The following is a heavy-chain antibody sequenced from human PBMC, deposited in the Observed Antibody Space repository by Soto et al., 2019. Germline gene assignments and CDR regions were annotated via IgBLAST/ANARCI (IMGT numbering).Heavy chain of an antibody. Sequence: ASVKVSCKASGYTFTSYYMHWVRQAPGQGLEWMGIINPSGGSTSYAQKFQGRVTMTRDTSTSTVYMELSSLRSEDTAVYYCARVLRFLEWLYDYYGMDVWGQGTTVTVSS. V-gene: IGHV1-46*01. J-gene: IGHJ6*02. CDR1: GYTFTSYY. CDR3: ARVLRFLEWLYDYYGMDV. D-gene: IGHD3-3*01. CDR2: INPSGGST.